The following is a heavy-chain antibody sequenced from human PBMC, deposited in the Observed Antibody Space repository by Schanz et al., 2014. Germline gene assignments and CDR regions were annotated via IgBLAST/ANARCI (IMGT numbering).Heavy chain of an antibody. CDR2: ISGSGGNT. V-gene: IGHV3-23*04. J-gene: IGHJ4*02. CDR1: GFSFSRYS. CDR3: AKDAENTAMITDYFDY. Sequence: EVQLVESGGGLVQPGGSLRLSCAASGFSFSRYSMNWVRQAPGRGLEWVSIISGSGGNTYYADAVRGRFTISRDNSKTTVYLQMNSLRAEDTAVYYCAKDAENTAMITDYFDYWGQGTLVSVSS. D-gene: IGHD5-18*01.